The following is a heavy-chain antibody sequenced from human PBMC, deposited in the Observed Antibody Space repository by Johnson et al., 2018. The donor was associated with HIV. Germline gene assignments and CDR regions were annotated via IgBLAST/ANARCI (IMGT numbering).Heavy chain of an antibody. V-gene: IGHV3-30*03. D-gene: IGHD6-19*01. J-gene: IGHJ3*02. CDR2: ISYDGSDK. Sequence: VQLVESGGGVVQPGRSLRLSCAASGFTFSSYGMHWVHQAPGKGLEWAAVISYDGSDKYYADSVKGRFTISRDNSKNSLYLQMNSLRAEDTAVYYCARSGNRQWLVRGAFDIWGQGTMVTVSS. CDR1: GFTFSSYG. CDR3: ARSGNRQWLVRGAFDI.